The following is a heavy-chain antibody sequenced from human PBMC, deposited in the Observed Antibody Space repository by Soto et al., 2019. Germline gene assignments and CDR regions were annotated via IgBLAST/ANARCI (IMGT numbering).Heavy chain of an antibody. Sequence: GGSLRLSCTASGLTFNEYAFTWVRQAPGKGLEWLSSITASGGFTKYADSVKGRFTTSRDNPKNTLYLQMNSLRVEDTAVYYCAKDPNGDYIGAFDMWGQGIMVTVSS. J-gene: IGHJ3*02. CDR1: GLTFNEYA. CDR3: AKDPNGDYIGAFDM. CDR2: ITASGGFT. V-gene: IGHV3-23*01. D-gene: IGHD4-17*01.